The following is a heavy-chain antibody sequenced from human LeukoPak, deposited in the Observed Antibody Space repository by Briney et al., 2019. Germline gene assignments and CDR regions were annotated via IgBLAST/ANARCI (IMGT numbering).Heavy chain of an antibody. CDR1: GFTVSSNY. V-gene: IGHV3-53*01. J-gene: IGHJ4*02. Sequence: PGGSLRLSCAASGFTVSSNYMSWVRQAPGMGLEWVSVIYSGGSTYYADSVKGRFTISRDNSKNTLYLQMNSLRAEDTAVYYCARSKGAGYYYGSGSPPRFDYWGQGTLVTVSS. CDR2: IYSGGST. D-gene: IGHD3-10*01. CDR3: ARSKGAGYYYGSGSPPRFDY.